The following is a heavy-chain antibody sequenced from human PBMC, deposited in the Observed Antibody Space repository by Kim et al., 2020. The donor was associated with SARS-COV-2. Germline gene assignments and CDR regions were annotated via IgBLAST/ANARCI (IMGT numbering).Heavy chain of an antibody. V-gene: IGHV4-39*01. CDR3: VRPQYYYDNSDAPWSWFDP. D-gene: IGHD3-22*01. CDR1: GGSINSSSYY. J-gene: IGHJ5*02. Sequence: SETLSLTCTVSGGSINSSSYYWGWIRQPAGKGLEWIGSIHYSGSTYYNPSLKSRVTISVDTSQNQVSLKLNSVTAADTAVYHCVRPQYYYDNSDAPWSWFDPWGQRTLVTVSS. CDR2: IHYSGST.